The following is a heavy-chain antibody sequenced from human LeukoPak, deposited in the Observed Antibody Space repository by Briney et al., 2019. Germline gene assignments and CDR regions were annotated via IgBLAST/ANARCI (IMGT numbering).Heavy chain of an antibody. D-gene: IGHD4-23*01. CDR1: GFTFSSYW. Sequence: GGSLRPSCAASGFTFSSYWMSWVRQAPGKGLEWVANIKQDGSEKYYVDSVKGRFTISRDNAKNSLYLQMNSLRAEDTAVYYCARETYGGNSYYFDYWGQGTLVTVSS. V-gene: IGHV3-7*01. CDR2: IKQDGSEK. CDR3: ARETYGGNSYYFDY. J-gene: IGHJ4*02.